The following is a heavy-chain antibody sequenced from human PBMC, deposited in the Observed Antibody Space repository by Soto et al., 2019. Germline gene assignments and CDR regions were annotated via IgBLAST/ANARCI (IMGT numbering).Heavy chain of an antibody. CDR2: IVVGSGNT. CDR1: GFTFTSSA. CDR3: AAGRGYYYSSGYDY. D-gene: IGHD3-22*01. J-gene: IGHJ4*02. Sequence: SVKVSCKASGFTFTSSAVQWVRQARGQRLEWIGWIVVGSGNTNYAQKFQERVTITRDMSTSTAYMELSSLRSEDTAVYYCAAGRGYYYSSGYDYWGQGTLVTVCS. V-gene: IGHV1-58*01.